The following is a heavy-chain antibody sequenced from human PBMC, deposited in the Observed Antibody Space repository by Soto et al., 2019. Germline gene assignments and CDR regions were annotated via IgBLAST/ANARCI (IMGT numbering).Heavy chain of an antibody. D-gene: IGHD3-22*01. CDR3: AKRMDSSGYYGVGMDV. Sequence: GGSLRLSCAASGFTFSSYATSWVRQAPGKGLEWISAISGSGGSTYYADSVKGRFTISRDNSKNTLYLQMNSLRAEDTAVYHCAKRMDSSGYYGVGMDVWGQGTTVTVSS. CDR1: GFTFSSYA. V-gene: IGHV3-23*01. CDR2: ISGSGGST. J-gene: IGHJ6*02.